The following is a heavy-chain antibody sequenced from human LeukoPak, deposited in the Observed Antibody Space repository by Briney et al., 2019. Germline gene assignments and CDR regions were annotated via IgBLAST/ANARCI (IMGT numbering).Heavy chain of an antibody. V-gene: IGHV1-3*01. J-gene: IGHJ4*02. D-gene: IGHD3-10*01. CDR1: GYTFTSYA. Sequence: ASVKVSCKASGYTFTSYAMHWVRQAPGQRLEWMGWINAGNGNTKYSQKFQGRVTITRDTSASTAYMELSSLRSEDTAVYYCARDPHTRPLWFGFASRDYYFDYWGQGTLVTVSS. CDR2: INAGNGNT. CDR3: ARDPHTRPLWFGFASRDYYFDY.